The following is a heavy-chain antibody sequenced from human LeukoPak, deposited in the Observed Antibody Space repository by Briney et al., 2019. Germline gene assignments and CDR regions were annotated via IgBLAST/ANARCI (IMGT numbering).Heavy chain of an antibody. CDR3: ARRNNVAPAVDF. CDR1: GGSISSYY. D-gene: IGHD2-2*01. Sequence: SETLSLTCTVSGGSISSYYWSWIRQPAGKGLEWIGRIYTSGSTNYNPSLKSRVTMSVDTSKNQFSLKLSSVAAADTAVYYCARRNNVAPAVDFWGQGTLVTVSS. J-gene: IGHJ4*02. V-gene: IGHV4-4*07. CDR2: IYTSGST.